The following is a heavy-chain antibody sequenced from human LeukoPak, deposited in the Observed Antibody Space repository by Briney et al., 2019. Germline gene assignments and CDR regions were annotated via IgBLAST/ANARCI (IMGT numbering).Heavy chain of an antibody. J-gene: IGHJ5*02. D-gene: IGHD3-10*01. CDR3: ARGRGRRFGELLSHWFGP. CDR1: GGSFSGYY. V-gene: IGHV4-34*01. CDR2: INHSGST. Sequence: SETLSLTCAVYGGSFSGYYWSWIRQPPGKGLEWIGEINHSGSTNYNPSLKSRVTISVDASKNQFSLKLSSVTAADTAVYYCARGRGRRFGELLSHWFGPWGQGTLVTVSS.